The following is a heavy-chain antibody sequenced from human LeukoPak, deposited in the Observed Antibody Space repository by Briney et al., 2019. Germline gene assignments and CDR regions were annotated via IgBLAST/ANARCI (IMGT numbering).Heavy chain of an antibody. CDR3: ARLNVLNNSVLHHFDR. CDR1: GGSISDYY. CDR2: INYSGNT. Sequence: SESLSLTCTVSGGSISDYYMSWVRQPPGKGLEWIAYINYSGNTDYNPSLKHRVTISVDTSTNHFSLKLNSVTAADTAVYYCARLNVLNNSVLHHFDRWGQGTLVTVSS. V-gene: IGHV4-59*08. J-gene: IGHJ4*02. D-gene: IGHD1/OR15-1a*01.